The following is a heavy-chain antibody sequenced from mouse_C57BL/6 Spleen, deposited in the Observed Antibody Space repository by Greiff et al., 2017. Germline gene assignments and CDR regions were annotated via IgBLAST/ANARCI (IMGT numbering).Heavy chain of an antibody. V-gene: IGHV1-81*01. D-gene: IGHD1-2*01. CDR1: GYTFTSYG. CDR3: ARIRPFAY. Sequence: VQLQQSGAELARPGASVKLSCKASGYTFTSYGISWVKQRNGQGLEWIGELYPRSGNTYYNEKFKGKATLNADKSSSTAYMELRSLTSEDSAVYFCARIRPFAYWGQGTLVTVSA. J-gene: IGHJ3*01. CDR2: LYPRSGNT.